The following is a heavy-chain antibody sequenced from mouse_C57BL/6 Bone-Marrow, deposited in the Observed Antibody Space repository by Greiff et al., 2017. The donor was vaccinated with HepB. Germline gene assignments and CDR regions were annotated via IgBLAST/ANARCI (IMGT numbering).Heavy chain of an antibody. CDR3: ARGGDYGVYYAMDY. D-gene: IGHD2-4*01. Sequence: EVKVVESGGGLVKPGGSLKLSCAASGFTFSSYAMSWVRQTPEKRLEWVATISDGGSYTYYPDNVKGRFTISRDNAKNNLYLQMSHLKSEDTAMYYCARGGDYGVYYAMDYWGQGTSVTVSS. CDR2: ISDGGSYT. V-gene: IGHV5-4*03. J-gene: IGHJ4*01. CDR1: GFTFSSYA.